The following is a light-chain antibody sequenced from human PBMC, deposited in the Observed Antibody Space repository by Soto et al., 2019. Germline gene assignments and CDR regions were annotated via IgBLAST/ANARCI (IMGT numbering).Light chain of an antibody. CDR3: QQTFLTPRT. CDR1: QSIRSY. V-gene: IGKV1-39*01. J-gene: IGKJ4*01. CDR2: AAS. Sequence: DIQMTQSPSSLSAPVGDRVTITCRASQSIRSYLNWYQQKPGKAPKLLIYAASSLQSGVPSRFSGSGSGTDFTLTISSLQPEDFATYYCQQTFLTPRTFSGGTKVDIK.